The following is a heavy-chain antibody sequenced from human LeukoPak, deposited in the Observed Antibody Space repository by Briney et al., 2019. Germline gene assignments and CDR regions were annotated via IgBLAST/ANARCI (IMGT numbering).Heavy chain of an antibody. D-gene: IGHD5-12*01. CDR1: GDSISSGTYY. CDR2: IYASGST. CDR3: ARVVNGYTRAWYVDY. Sequence: PSQTLSLTCTVSGDSISSGTYYWSWIRQPAGKGLEWIGRIYASGSTNYNPSLTSRVTISIDTSKNQFSLKLSSVTAADTAVYYCARVVNGYTRAWYVDYWGQGTLITVSS. J-gene: IGHJ4*02. V-gene: IGHV4-61*02.